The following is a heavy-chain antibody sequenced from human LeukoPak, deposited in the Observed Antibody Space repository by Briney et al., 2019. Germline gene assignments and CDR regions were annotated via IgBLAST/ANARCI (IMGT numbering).Heavy chain of an antibody. J-gene: IGHJ1*01. V-gene: IGHV4-38-2*01. CDR1: GYSISSGYY. CDR3: ARHLLEAEYFQH. Sequence: PSETLSLTCAVSGYSISSGYYWGWIRQPPGKGLEWIGSIYYSGSTYYNPSLKSRVTMSVDTSKNQFSLKLSSVTAADTAVYYCARHLLEAEYFQHWGQGTLVTVSS. CDR2: IYYSGST. D-gene: IGHD2-15*01.